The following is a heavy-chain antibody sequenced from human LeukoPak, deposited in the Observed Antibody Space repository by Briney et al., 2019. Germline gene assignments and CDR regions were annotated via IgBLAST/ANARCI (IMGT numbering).Heavy chain of an antibody. Sequence: PGGSLRLSCAASGFTFSRYPMHWVRQAPGKGLEWVAVVSYDGSIKSYADSVKGRFTTSRDNPRNTLYLQMNSLRGEDTAIYYCAAWRGYDSGSFSGPLDYWGQGTLVLVSS. CDR2: VSYDGSIK. CDR3: AAWRGYDSGSFSGPLDY. J-gene: IGHJ4*02. V-gene: IGHV3-30-3*01. CDR1: GFTFSRYP. D-gene: IGHD3-10*01.